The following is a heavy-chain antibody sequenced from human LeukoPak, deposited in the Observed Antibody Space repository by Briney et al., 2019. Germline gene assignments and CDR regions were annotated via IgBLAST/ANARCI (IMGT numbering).Heavy chain of an antibody. CDR1: GESFSDYN. D-gene: IGHD2-8*02. CDR2: INHSGNA. V-gene: IGHV4-34*01. J-gene: IGHJ6*04. Sequence: PSETLSLTCAVYGESFSDYNWSWIRQPPGKGLEWIGEINHSGNASYNPSLKSRVTISGDASKNQFSLNLKSMTAAVTAVYYCATLQDYWLDVWGNGTTVTVSS. CDR3: ATLQDYWLDV.